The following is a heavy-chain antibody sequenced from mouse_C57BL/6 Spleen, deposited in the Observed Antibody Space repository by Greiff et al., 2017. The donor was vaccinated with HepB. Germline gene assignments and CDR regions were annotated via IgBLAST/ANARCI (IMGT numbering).Heavy chain of an antibody. CDR2: ISYDGSN. Sequence: ASGPGLVKPSQSLSLTCSVTGYSITRGYSWTCFRQFPGNKLDWMGYISYDGSNNYNPSLKNRISISRDTSKNQFFLKLNSVTTEDTATYDCARGVELGGAMDYWGQGTSVTGSS. V-gene: IGHV3-6*01. J-gene: IGHJ4*01. CDR1: GYSITRGYS. CDR3: ARGVELGGAMDY.